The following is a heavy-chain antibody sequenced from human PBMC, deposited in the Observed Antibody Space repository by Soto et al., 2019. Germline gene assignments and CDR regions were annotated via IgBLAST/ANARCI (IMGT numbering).Heavy chain of an antibody. CDR1: GFTFTISA. J-gene: IGHJ6*02. V-gene: IGHV1-58*01. D-gene: IGHD6-6*01. CDR2: IVVGSGNT. CDR3: AAFEYSSSPEDYYYGMDV. Sequence: GASVKVSCKASGFTFTISAVQWVRQARGQRLEWIGWIVVGSGNTNYAQKFQERVTITRDMSTSTAYMELSSLRSEDTAVYYCAAFEYSSSPEDYYYGMDVWGQGTTVTVSS.